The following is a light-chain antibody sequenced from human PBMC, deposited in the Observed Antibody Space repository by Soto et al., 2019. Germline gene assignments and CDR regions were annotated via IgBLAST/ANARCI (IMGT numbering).Light chain of an antibody. Sequence: DLQMTQSPSSLSASVGDRVTISCRASQSISSYLNWYQQKPGKAPNLLIYAASSLQSGVPSRFSGSGSGTDFTLIISILQPEDFATYYCQQTYSSLPYTFGQGTRLEI. CDR2: AAS. CDR1: QSISSY. J-gene: IGKJ2*01. CDR3: QQTYSSLPYT. V-gene: IGKV1-39*01.